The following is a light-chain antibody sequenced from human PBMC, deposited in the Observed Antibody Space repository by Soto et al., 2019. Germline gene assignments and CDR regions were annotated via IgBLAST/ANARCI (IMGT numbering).Light chain of an antibody. J-gene: IGKJ4*01. Sequence: DIQMTQSPSTLSASVGDRVTVTCRASQSVRDWVAWYQQQAGRAPRLLIYKASSLQSGVPSRFSGSGFGTEFTLPISSLQPDDFASYYCQKYYSYSPLTFGGGSKVEIK. CDR2: KAS. CDR1: QSVRDW. CDR3: QKYYSYSPLT. V-gene: IGKV1-5*03.